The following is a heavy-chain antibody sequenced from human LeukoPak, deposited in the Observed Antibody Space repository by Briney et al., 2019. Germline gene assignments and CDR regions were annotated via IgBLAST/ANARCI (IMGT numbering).Heavy chain of an antibody. J-gene: IGHJ1*01. CDR3: ARGSFDSSDFEYLQH. CDR1: GYTFTGYY. V-gene: IGHV1-2*02. CDR2: LNPNSGGT. D-gene: IGHD3-22*01. Sequence: VASVKVSCKASGYTFTGYYIHWVRQAPGQGLEWMGWLNPNSGGTNYVQKFQGRVTVTRDTSISTAYMELSRLRSDDTAVYYCARGSFDSSDFEYLQHWGQGTLVTVSS.